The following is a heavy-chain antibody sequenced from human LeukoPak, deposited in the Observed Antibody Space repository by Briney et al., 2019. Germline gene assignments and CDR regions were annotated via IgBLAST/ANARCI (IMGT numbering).Heavy chain of an antibody. CDR3: ARLWYYYDSSGYLADAFDI. D-gene: IGHD3-22*01. J-gene: IGHJ3*02. CDR2: IYTSGST. CDR1: GGSISSGSYY. Sequence: SETLTLTCTVSGGSISSGSYYWSWIRQPAGKGLEWIGRIYTSGSTNYNPSLKSRVTISVDTSKNQFSLKLSSVTAADTAVYYCARLWYYYDSSGYLADAFDIWGQGTMVTVSS. V-gene: IGHV4-61*02.